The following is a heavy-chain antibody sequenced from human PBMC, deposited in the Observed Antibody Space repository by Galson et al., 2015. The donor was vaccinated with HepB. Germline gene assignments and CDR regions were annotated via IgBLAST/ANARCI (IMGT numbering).Heavy chain of an antibody. V-gene: IGHV1-2*04. CDR2: INPNSGGT. D-gene: IGHD6-6*01. CDR3: ARDGYSSSPDGYYYHYGMDV. CDR1: GYTFTGYY. Sequence: SVKVSCKASGYTFTGYYMHWVRQAPGQGLEWMGWINPNSGGTNYAQKFQGWVTMTRDTSISTAYMELSRLRSDDTAVYYCARDGYSSSPDGYYYHYGMDVWGQGTTVTVSS. J-gene: IGHJ6*02.